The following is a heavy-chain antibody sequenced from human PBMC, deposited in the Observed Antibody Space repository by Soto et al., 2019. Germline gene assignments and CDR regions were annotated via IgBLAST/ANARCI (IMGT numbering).Heavy chain of an antibody. CDR3: AGTRGYCSGGSCPTVVDY. CDR2: IYYSGST. V-gene: IGHV4-59*01. CDR1: GGSISSYY. J-gene: IGHJ4*02. D-gene: IGHD2-15*01. Sequence: QVQLQESGPGLVKPSETLSLTCTVSGGSISSYYWSWIRQPPGKGLEWIGYIYYSGSTNYNPSLKGRVTLSVDTSKNQFSLKLSSVTAADTAVYYCAGTRGYCSGGSCPTVVDYWGQGTLVTVSS.